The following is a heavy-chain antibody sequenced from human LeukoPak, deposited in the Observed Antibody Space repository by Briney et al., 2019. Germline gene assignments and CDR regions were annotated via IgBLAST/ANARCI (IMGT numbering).Heavy chain of an antibody. D-gene: IGHD2/OR15-2a*01. CDR3: ARGHLGLSSAFDI. V-gene: IGHV4-4*02. CDR1: GGSISSSNW. CDR2: IYHSGST. J-gene: IGHJ3*02. Sequence: SETLSLTCAVSGGSISSSNWWSWVREPPGKGLEWIGEIYHSGSTNYNPSLKSRVTISVDTSKNQLSLKLSSVTAADTAVYYCARGHLGLSSAFDIWGQGTMVTVSS.